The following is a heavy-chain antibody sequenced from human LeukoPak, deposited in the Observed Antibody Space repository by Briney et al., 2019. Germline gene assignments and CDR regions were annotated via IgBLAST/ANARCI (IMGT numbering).Heavy chain of an antibody. J-gene: IGHJ4*02. CDR1: GFTFSSYW. Sequence: GGSLRLSCAASGFTFSSYWMSWVRQAPGKGLEWVANIKQDGSEKYYVDSVKGRFTISRDNAKSSLYLQMNSLRAEDTALYYCARDGQDYYDSSGYLHYWGQGTLVTVSS. CDR2: IKQDGSEK. V-gene: IGHV3-7*01. CDR3: ARDGQDYYDSSGYLHY. D-gene: IGHD3-22*01.